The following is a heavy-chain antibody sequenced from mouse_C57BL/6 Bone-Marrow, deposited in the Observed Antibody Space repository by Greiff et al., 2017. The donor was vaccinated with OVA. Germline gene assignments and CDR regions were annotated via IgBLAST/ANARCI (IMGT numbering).Heavy chain of an antibody. V-gene: IGHV5-17*01. Sequence: EVKLVESGGGLVKPGGSLKLSCAASGFTFSDYGMHWVRQAPEKGLEWVAYISSGSSTIYYADTVKGRFTTSRDNAKNTLFLQMTSLRSEDTAMYYCARLYYYGSSYAMDYWGQGTSVTVSS. J-gene: IGHJ4*01. CDR3: ARLYYYGSSYAMDY. CDR1: GFTFSDYG. D-gene: IGHD1-1*01. CDR2: ISSGSSTI.